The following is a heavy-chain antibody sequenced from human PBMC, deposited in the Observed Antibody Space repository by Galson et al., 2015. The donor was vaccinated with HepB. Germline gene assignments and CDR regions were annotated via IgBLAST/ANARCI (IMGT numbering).Heavy chain of an antibody. V-gene: IGHV3-30*02. Sequence: SLRLSCAASGFTFSSYGMHWVRQAPGKGLEWVAFIRYDGSNKYYADSVKGRFTISRDNSKNTLYLQMNSLRAEDTAVYYCAKGGTWIQLWLPGFDYWGQGTLVTVSS. CDR3: AKGGTWIQLWLPGFDY. D-gene: IGHD5-18*01. CDR1: GFTFSSYG. J-gene: IGHJ4*02. CDR2: IRYDGSNK.